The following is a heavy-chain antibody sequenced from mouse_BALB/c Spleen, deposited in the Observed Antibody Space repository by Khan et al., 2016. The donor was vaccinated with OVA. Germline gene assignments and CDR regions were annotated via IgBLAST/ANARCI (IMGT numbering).Heavy chain of an antibody. Sequence: VQLQQSGAELVRPGASVKLSCKASGFTFTTYWMQWVKQRPGQGLEWIGTIYPGDGDTRYAPKFKGKATVTADKSYTTAYKQHRSLTSEDSAVYYCASYRYDFFDYWGQGTTLTVSS. D-gene: IGHD2-14*01. V-gene: IGHV1-87*01. CDR3: ASYRYDFFDY. CDR1: GFTFTTYW. CDR2: IYPGDGDT. J-gene: IGHJ2*01.